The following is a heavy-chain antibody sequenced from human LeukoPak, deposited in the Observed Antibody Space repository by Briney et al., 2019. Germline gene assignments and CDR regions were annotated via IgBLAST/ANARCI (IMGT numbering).Heavy chain of an antibody. J-gene: IGHJ4*02. Sequence: GGSLRLSCAASGFTFSSYNMNWVRQAPGKGLEWISSISSSSTYIYYTDSVRGRFTISRDNAKNSLYLQMNSLRAEDTAVYWCARDYIAYDPLDYWGQGTLVTVSS. V-gene: IGHV3-21*01. CDR2: ISSSSTYI. CDR3: ARDYIAYDPLDY. D-gene: IGHD3-3*01. CDR1: GFTFSSYN.